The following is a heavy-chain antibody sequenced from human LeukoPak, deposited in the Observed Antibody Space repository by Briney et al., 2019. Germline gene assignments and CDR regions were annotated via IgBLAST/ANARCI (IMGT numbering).Heavy chain of an antibody. D-gene: IGHD6-19*01. CDR3: SGGRDITVAGPGGYFDY. CDR1: GFIFSDYH. J-gene: IGHJ4*02. Sequence: GGSLRLSCAASGFIFSDYHMSWIRQASGKGLEWVADISPGGDAVYFAGSVRGRITISRDNAKNSLFLQMSSLTAEDTAVYYCSGGRDITVAGPGGYFDYWGQGSLVTVSS. V-gene: IGHV3-11*01. CDR2: ISPGGDAV.